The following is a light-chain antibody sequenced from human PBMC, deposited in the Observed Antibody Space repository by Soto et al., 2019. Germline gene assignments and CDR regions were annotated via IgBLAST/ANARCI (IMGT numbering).Light chain of an antibody. V-gene: IGKV4-1*01. CDR3: QQYYGTPLT. J-gene: IGKJ3*01. Sequence: DIVMTQSPDSLAVSLGERATINCKSSQSVFYSSNNKNYLAWYQQKPGQPPKLLISWASTRHSGVPDRFSGSGSGTDFTLTISSLQAEDVAIYYCQQYYGTPLTFGPGTKVIIK. CDR2: WAS. CDR1: QSVFYSSNNKNY.